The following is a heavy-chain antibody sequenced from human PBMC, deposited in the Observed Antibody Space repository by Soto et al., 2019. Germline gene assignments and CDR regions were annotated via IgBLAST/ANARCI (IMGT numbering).Heavy chain of an antibody. CDR2: IYHSGST. J-gene: IGHJ4*02. V-gene: IGHV4-4*02. CDR3: ASENSASFDY. CDR1: GDAISSTHW. D-gene: IGHD4-4*01. Sequence: LSLTCAVSGDAISSTHWWSWVRQPPGKGLEWIGEIYHSGSTNYNPSLESRVTVAVDKSKNQFSLKLTSVTVADTAVYYCASENSASFDYWGQGSLVTVSS.